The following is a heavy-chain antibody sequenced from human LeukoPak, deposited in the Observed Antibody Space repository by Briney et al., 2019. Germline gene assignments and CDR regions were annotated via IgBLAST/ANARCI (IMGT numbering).Heavy chain of an antibody. V-gene: IGHV3-23*01. CDR3: AKAEGDLDLVPFAY. CDR2: ISGSGGST. D-gene: IGHD3-16*01. J-gene: IGHJ4*02. Sequence: GGSLRLSCAASGFTFSSYAMSWVRQAPGKGLEWVSSISGSGGSTYYADSVKGRFTISRDNSKNTLYLQMNSLRAEDTAVYYCAKAEGDLDLVPFAYWGQGTLVTVSS. CDR1: GFTFSSYA.